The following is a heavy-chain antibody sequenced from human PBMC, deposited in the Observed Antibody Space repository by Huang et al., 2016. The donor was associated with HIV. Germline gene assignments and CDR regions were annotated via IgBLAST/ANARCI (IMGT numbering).Heavy chain of an antibody. D-gene: IGHD3-10*01. V-gene: IGHV4-61*09. J-gene: IGHJ4*02. CDR2: IYTSGST. CDR3: ARDYYGSGSPDY. CDR1: GGSISSGSYY. Sequence: QVQLQESGPGLVKPSQTLSLTCTVSGGSISSGSYYWSWIRQPAGKGLEWIGHIYTSGSTNYNPSLKSRVTISVDTSKNQCSLKLSSVTAADTAVYYCARDYYGSGSPDYWGQGTLVTVSS.